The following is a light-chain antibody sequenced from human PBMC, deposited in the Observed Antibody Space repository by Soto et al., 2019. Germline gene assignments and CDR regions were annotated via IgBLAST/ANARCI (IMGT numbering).Light chain of an antibody. J-gene: IGLJ1*01. CDR1: NSNIGAGYD. CDR2: AYT. Sequence: QSVLTQPPSVTGAPGQRVTISCTGTNSNIGAGYDVHWYQQFPGKAPKLLISAYTNRPSGIPDRFSGSKSGTSASLAITGLQAEDEADFYCAAWDDSLNGYVFGTGTKVTVL. V-gene: IGLV1-40*01. CDR3: AAWDDSLNGYV.